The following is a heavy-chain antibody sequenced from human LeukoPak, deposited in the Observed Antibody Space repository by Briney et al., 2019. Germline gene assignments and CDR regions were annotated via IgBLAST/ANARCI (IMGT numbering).Heavy chain of an antibody. CDR1: GFTFSGSA. CDR2: IRSKAGSYAT. V-gene: IGHV3-73*01. Sequence: GGSLRLSCVASGFTFSGSAMHWVRQASGKGLEWVARIRSKAGSYATEYAASVKGRFTISRGESKNTAYLQMNSLKTEDTAVDYCTGGTTVNTLDYWGQGTLVTVSS. J-gene: IGHJ4*02. D-gene: IGHD4-17*01. CDR3: TGGTTVNTLDY.